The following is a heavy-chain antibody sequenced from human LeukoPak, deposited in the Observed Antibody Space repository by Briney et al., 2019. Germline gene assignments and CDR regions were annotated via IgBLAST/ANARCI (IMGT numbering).Heavy chain of an antibody. V-gene: IGHV4-59*01. CDR1: RGSISNYY. CDR3: ARMTPGDYFQY. Sequence: SETLSLTCTVSRGSISNYYWSWIRQPPGKGLEWIGYIYNSGSTNYNPSLKSRVTISVDTSKTQFSLKLSSVTAADTAVYYCARMTPGDYFQYWGQGTLVTVSS. CDR2: IYNSGST. J-gene: IGHJ4*02.